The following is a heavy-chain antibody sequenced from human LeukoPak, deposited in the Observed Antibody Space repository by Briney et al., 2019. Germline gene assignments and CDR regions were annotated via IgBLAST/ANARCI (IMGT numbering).Heavy chain of an antibody. J-gene: IGHJ4*01. V-gene: IGHV1-18*01. CDR3: ARGDGDYVGNDY. Sequence: AAVKVSCKASGYIFTSYSISWVRQAPGQGLEWMGWISAYNGDTNYVQKFQGRVTMTTDTSTSTAYMELKSLRSDDTAVYFCARGDGDYVGNDYWGHGTLVTVSS. D-gene: IGHD4-17*01. CDR1: GYIFTSYS. CDR2: ISAYNGDT.